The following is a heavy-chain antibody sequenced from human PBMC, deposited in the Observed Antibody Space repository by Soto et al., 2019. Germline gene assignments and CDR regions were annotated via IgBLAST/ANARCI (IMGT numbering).Heavy chain of an antibody. CDR3: AKDLVRYRAMVRGVQIDY. J-gene: IGHJ4*02. Sequence: PGGSLRLSCAASGFPFSSYAMSWVRQAPGKGLEWVSAISGSGGSTYYADSVKGRFTISRDNSKNTLYLQMNSLRAEDTAVYYCAKDLVRYRAMVRGVQIDYWGQGTLVTVSS. CDR1: GFPFSSYA. V-gene: IGHV3-23*01. D-gene: IGHD3-10*01. CDR2: ISGSGGST.